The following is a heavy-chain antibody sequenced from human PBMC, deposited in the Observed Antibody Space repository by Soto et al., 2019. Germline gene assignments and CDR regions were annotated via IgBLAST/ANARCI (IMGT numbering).Heavy chain of an antibody. CDR2: ISTYNGNT. CDR3: ARYGYSSGWYLGTGMDV. Sequence: VQLVQSGAEVKKPGASLKVSCKASGYTFTEYGITWVRQAPGQGLEWVGWISTYNGNTNYAQKLQGRVTMTTDPSTSTAYMELRSLRSDDTAMYYCARYGYSSGWYLGTGMDVWGQGTPVTVS. V-gene: IGHV1-18*04. CDR1: GYTFTEYG. J-gene: IGHJ6*02. D-gene: IGHD6-19*01.